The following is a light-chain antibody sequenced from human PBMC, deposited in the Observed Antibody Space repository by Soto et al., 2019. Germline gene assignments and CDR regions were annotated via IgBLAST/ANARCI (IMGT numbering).Light chain of an antibody. V-gene: IGKV3-20*01. CDR1: QSVSRSY. CDR2: GAS. J-gene: IGKJ2*01. Sequence: EMVLTQSPGTLSLSPGERATLSCRASQSVSRSYLAWYQQKPGQAPRLLIYGASSRATGVPDRFSGSGSGTDFTLTISRLEPEDFAVYYCQQYGGSPTFGQGTKLEI. CDR3: QQYGGSPT.